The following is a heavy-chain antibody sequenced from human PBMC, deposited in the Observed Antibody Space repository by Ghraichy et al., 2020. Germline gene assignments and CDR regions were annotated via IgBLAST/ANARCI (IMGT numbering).Heavy chain of an antibody. D-gene: IGHD2-2*01. CDR1: GYTFTAYY. CDR3: ARASTSSSDFYF. V-gene: IGHV1-2*06. Sequence: ASVKVSCKASGYTFTAYYIHWVRQAPGQGLEWMGRISPNNGGTNYAQKLHDRFTLSTDTSINTAYMDLSRLRSDDTAMYFCARASTSSSDFYFWGQGTLVTVSS. J-gene: IGHJ4*02. CDR2: ISPNNGGT.